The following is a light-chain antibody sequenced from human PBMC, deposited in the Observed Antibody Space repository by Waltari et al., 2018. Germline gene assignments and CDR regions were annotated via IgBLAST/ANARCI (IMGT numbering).Light chain of an antibody. J-gene: IGKJ3*01. CDR1: QSVSNK. CDR3: QQYNNWPFT. V-gene: IGKV3-15*01. CDR2: HAS. Sequence: TQSPGTLSVSPGERATLSCRASQSVSNKVAWFQQKPGQAPRLLIYHASARATGVPARFSGSASGTEFTLTISSLQSEDFGVYYCQQYNNWPFTFGPGTKMAIK.